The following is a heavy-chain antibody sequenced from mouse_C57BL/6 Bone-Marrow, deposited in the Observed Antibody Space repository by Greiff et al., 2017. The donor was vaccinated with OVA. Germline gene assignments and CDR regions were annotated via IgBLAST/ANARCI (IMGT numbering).Heavy chain of an antibody. J-gene: IGHJ2*01. D-gene: IGHD1-1*01. CDR2: IYPRDGST. Sequence: QVQLKQSDAELVKPGASVKISCKVSGYTFTDHTIHWMKQRPEQGLEWIGYIYPRDGSTKYNEKFKSKATLTVDKPSSTAYMQLSSLTSEDSAVYYCASYGGGYFDYWGQGTTLTVSS. V-gene: IGHV1-78*01. CDR1: GYTFTDHT. CDR3: ASYGGGYFDY.